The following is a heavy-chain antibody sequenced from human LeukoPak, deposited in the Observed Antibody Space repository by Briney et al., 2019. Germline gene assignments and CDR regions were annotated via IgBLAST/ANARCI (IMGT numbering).Heavy chain of an antibody. CDR2: ISYDGSNK. Sequence: GGSLRLSCAASGFTFSSYAMHWVRQAPGKGLEWVAVISYDGSNKYYADSVKGRFTISRDNSKNTLYLQMNSLRAEDTAVYYCARDFDYYDSSGRSVGWFDPWGQGTLVTVSS. CDR3: ARDFDYYDSSGRSVGWFDP. D-gene: IGHD3-22*01. CDR1: GFTFSSYA. V-gene: IGHV3-30*04. J-gene: IGHJ5*02.